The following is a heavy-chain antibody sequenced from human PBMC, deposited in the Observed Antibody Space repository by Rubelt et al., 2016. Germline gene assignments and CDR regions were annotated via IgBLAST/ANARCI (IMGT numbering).Heavy chain of an antibody. V-gene: IGHV3-30*02. CDR1: GFTFSSYG. CDR2: IRNDGSNE. Sequence: GGGVAQPGGSLRLSCAASGFTFSSYGMHWVRQAPGKGLEWVAFIRNDGSNEYYADSVKGRFTISSDNSKNTLYMQMNSLMVEDTAVYYCAPPIVGYSSGWYVYWGQGTLVTVSS. D-gene: IGHD6-19*01. CDR3: APPIVGYSSGWYVY. J-gene: IGHJ4*02.